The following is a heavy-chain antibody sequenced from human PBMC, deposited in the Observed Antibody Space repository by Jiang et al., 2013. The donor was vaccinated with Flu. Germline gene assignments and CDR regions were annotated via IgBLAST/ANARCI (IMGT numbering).Heavy chain of an antibody. J-gene: IGHJ4*02. D-gene: IGHD4-17*01. CDR3: ARGTNYGDSFFGY. V-gene: IGHV4-34*01. Sequence: ETLSLTCAVYGGSFSGYYWSWIRQPPGKGLEWIGEINHSGSTNYNPSLKSRVTISVDTSKNQFSLKLSSVTAADTAVYYCARGTNYGDSFFGYWGQGTLVTVSS. CDR1: GGSFSGYY. CDR2: INHSGST.